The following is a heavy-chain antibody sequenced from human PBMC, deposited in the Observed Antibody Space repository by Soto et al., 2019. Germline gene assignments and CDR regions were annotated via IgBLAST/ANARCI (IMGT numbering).Heavy chain of an antibody. Sequence: PSETLSLTCTVSGGSISSGGYYWSWIRQHPGKGLEWIGYIYYSGSTYYNPSLKSRVTISVDTSKNQFSLKLSSVTAADTAVYYCARGSKAAGLFDYWGQGTLVTVSS. CDR1: GGSISSGGYY. D-gene: IGHD4-4*01. J-gene: IGHJ4*02. V-gene: IGHV4-31*03. CDR3: ARGSKAAGLFDY. CDR2: IYYSGST.